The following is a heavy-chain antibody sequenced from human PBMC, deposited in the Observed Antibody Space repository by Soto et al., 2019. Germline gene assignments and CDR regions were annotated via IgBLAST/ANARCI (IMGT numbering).Heavy chain of an antibody. Sequence: GGSLRLSCGASGFAFSSHAMNWVRQAPGKGLEWVSAINGRGDGTYYADSVKGRFTISRDHSKNTVHLQMNSLRAEDTAVYYCAKGKTYDSGWKLDALDMWGQGTLVTVS. J-gene: IGHJ3*02. V-gene: IGHV3-23*01. CDR1: GFAFSSHA. CDR2: INGRGDGT. D-gene: IGHD6-19*01. CDR3: AKGKTYDSGWKLDALDM.